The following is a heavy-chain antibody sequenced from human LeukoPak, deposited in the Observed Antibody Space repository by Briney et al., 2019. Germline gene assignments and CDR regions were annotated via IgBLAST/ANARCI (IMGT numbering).Heavy chain of an antibody. Sequence: PSETLSLTCTVSGGSISSYYWSWIRQPPGKGLEWIGYIYYSGSTNYNPSLKSRVTISVDTSKNQFSLKLGSVTAADTAVYYCARLGRYGSGPTHFDYWGQGTLVTVSS. CDR1: GGSISSYY. CDR3: ARLGRYGSGPTHFDY. J-gene: IGHJ4*02. D-gene: IGHD3-10*01. V-gene: IGHV4-59*01. CDR2: IYYSGST.